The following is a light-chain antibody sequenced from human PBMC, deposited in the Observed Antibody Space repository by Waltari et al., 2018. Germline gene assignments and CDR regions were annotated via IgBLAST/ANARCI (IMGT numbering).Light chain of an antibody. J-gene: IGKJ1*01. CDR3: QQYGSFPAT. Sequence: CRASQNINIWMTWYQQKPGRAPKVVIYKASSLESGVPSMFSGSGSGTDFTLTISSLQPDDFAIYFCQQYGSFPATFGQGTRVDMK. V-gene: IGKV1-5*03. CDR1: QNINIW. CDR2: KAS.